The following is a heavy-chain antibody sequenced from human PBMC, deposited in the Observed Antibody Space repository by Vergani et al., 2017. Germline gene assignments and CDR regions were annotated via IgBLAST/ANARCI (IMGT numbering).Heavy chain of an antibody. CDR3: AKDLGSYPKWLDY. CDR2: IYYSGST. D-gene: IGHD1-26*01. Sequence: QLQLQESGPGLVKPSETLSLTCTVSGGSISSSSYYWGWIRQPPGKGLEWIGSIYYSGSTYYNPSLKSRVTISVDTSKNQFSLKLSSVTAADTAVYYCAKDLGSYPKWLDYWGQGTLVTVSS. V-gene: IGHV4-39*02. J-gene: IGHJ4*02. CDR1: GGSISSSSYY.